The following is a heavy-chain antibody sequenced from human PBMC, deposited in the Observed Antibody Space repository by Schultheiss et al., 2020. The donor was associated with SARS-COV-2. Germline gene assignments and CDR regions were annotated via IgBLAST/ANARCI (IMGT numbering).Heavy chain of an antibody. CDR1: GFTFSSYA. CDR3: ARAAAAGNFYYYYYGMDV. V-gene: IGHV3-74*01. CDR2: INSDGSST. D-gene: IGHD6-13*01. Sequence: GGSLRLSCAASGFTFSSYAMSWVRQAPGKGLVWVSRINSDGSSTSYADSVKGRFTISRDNSKNTLYLQMNSLRAEDTAVYYCARAAAAGNFYYYYYGMDVWGQGTTVTVSS. J-gene: IGHJ6*02.